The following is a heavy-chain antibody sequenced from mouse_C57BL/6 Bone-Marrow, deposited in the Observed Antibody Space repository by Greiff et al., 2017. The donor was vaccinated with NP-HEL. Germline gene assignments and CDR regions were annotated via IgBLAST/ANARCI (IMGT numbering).Heavy chain of an antibody. Sequence: QVQLQQPGAELVKPGASVKLSCKASGYTFTSYWMHWVKQRPGQGLEWIGMIHPNSGSTNYNEKFKSKATLTVDKSSSTAYMQLSSLTSEDSAVYYCARHPPYYSNYAGFAYWGQGTLVTVSA. J-gene: IGHJ3*01. V-gene: IGHV1-64*01. CDR3: ARHPPYYSNYAGFAY. CDR2: IHPNSGST. CDR1: GYTFTSYW. D-gene: IGHD2-5*01.